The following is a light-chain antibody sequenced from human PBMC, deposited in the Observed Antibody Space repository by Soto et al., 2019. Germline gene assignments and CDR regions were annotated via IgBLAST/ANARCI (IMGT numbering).Light chain of an antibody. CDR2: TSS. CDR3: LQLYNFSWT. J-gene: IGKJ1*01. Sequence: DIQMTQSPSSLSASVGDRITITWRPSQTISSYLNWYQQKPGKAPNLLIFTSSNLESGVLSRFSGSGSGTDFTLTISRLQPEDFATYYCLQLYNFSWTFGQGTKVDI. V-gene: IGKV1-39*01. CDR1: QTISSY.